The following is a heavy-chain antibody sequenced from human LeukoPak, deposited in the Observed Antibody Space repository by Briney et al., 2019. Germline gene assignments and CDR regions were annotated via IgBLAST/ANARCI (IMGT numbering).Heavy chain of an antibody. D-gene: IGHD2-15*01. CDR2: IDPSDTYT. J-gene: IGHJ5*02. V-gene: IGHV5-10-1*01. Sequence: GESLKISCKGSGYSFTSYWISWVRQMPGKGLEWMGRIDPSDTYTNYSPSFQGHVTISADKSISTAYLQWSSLKASDTAMYYCARLMGYCSGGSCPEWFDPWGQGTLVTVSS. CDR1: GYSFTSYW. CDR3: ARLMGYCSGGSCPEWFDP.